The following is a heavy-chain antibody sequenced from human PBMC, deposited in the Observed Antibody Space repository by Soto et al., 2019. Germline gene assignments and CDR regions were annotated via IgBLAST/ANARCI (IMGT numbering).Heavy chain of an antibody. V-gene: IGHV3-48*02. CDR1: GFTFSSYS. D-gene: IGHD4-17*01. J-gene: IGHJ5*02. Sequence: EVQLVESGGGLVQPGGSLRLSCAASGFTFSSYSMNWVRQAPGKGLEWVSYISSSSSTIYYADSVKGRFTISRDNAKNSLYLQMNSLRDEDTAVYYCARENYGDYLNWFDLWGQGNLVTVSS. CDR3: ARENYGDYLNWFDL. CDR2: ISSSSSTI.